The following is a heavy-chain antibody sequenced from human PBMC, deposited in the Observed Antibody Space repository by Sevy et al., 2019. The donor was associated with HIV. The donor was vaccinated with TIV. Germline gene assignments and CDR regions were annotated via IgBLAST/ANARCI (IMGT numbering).Heavy chain of an antibody. V-gene: IGHV3-7*01. Sequence: GGSQRLSCVGSGFNLNSYWMSWVRQAPGKGLEWVANIKRDGSVRFYVDSVKGRFTISRDNARNLVYLQMNSLRLEDTALDYGVVAIAEEGSFWGQGTLVTVSS. CDR3: VVAIAEEGSF. D-gene: IGHD2-15*01. CDR1: GFNLNSYW. CDR2: IKRDGSVR. J-gene: IGHJ1*01.